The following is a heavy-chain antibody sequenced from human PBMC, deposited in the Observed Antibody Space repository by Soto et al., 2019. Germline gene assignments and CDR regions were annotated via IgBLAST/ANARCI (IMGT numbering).Heavy chain of an antibody. D-gene: IGHD3-10*01. J-gene: IGHJ4*02. CDR2: IYWDDSK. V-gene: IGHV2-5*02. CDR1: GFSLSTSGVG. CDR3: AHKGSGGRAIDY. Sequence: QITLKESGPTLVKPTQTLTLTCTFSGFSLSTSGVGVGWIRQPPGKALEWLAVIYWDDSKTYSPSLKSRLTITKATSRDQVVLTMTNMDPVDTATYDCAHKGSGGRAIDYWGQGALVTVSS.